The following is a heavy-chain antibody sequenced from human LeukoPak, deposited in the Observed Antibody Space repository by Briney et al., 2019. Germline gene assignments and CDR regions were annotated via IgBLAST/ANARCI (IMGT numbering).Heavy chain of an antibody. CDR3: ARKAMLSDFDY. D-gene: IGHD2-8*01. Sequence: ASVKVSCKASGYTFTSYAMNWVRQAPGQGLEWMGWINTNTGNPTYAQGFTGRFVFSLDTPVSTAYLQISSLKAEDTAVYYRARKAMLSDFDYWGQGTLVTVSS. J-gene: IGHJ4*02. CDR1: GYTFTSYA. V-gene: IGHV7-4-1*02. CDR2: INTNTGNP.